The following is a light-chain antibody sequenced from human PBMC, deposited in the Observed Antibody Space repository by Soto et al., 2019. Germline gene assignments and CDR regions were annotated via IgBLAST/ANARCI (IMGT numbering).Light chain of an antibody. Sequence: DIPMTQSPSSLSASVGDRVTITCRASQAIGTSLAWYQQKPGKVPKLLIYTASALQSGVPSRFSGSGSGTDFTLTISSLQPEDVATYYCQKYNSVPLTFGGGTKVEIK. V-gene: IGKV1-27*01. CDR2: TAS. CDR3: QKYNSVPLT. CDR1: QAIGTS. J-gene: IGKJ4*01.